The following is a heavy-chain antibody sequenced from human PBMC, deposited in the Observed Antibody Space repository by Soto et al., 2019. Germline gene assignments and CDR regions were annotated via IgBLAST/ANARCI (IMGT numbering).Heavy chain of an antibody. D-gene: IGHD1-20*01. CDR1: GASISGSYYY. V-gene: IGHV4-39*01. CDR2: VFYTGFT. Sequence: SETLSLTCAVSGASISGSYYYWAWLRQSPGKGPEWIGSVFYTGFTSYNPSLESRVSVSVDTSKSQFSLKLSAVTTADTAVYYCATSQKGYNWNYFDHWGQGALVTVSS. J-gene: IGHJ4*02. CDR3: ATSQKGYNWNYFDH.